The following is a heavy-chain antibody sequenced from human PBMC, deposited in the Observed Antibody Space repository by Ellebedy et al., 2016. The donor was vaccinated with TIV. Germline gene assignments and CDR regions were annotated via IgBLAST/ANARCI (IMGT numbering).Heavy chain of an antibody. CDR2: MFSGGNT. CDR3: ARDQMDY. CDR1: GLTVSGLY. Sequence: GESLKISCAGSGLTVSGLYMSWVRQAPGKGLEWVSIMFSGGNTYYADSVKGRFTISRDNSKNTLYLQMNSLRAEDTAVYYCARDQMDYWGQGTLVTVSS. J-gene: IGHJ4*02. V-gene: IGHV3-53*01.